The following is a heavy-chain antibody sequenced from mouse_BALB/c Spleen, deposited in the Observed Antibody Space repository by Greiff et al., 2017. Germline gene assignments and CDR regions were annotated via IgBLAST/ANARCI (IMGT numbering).Heavy chain of an antibody. CDR3: TKETGSWFAV. D-gene: IGHD1-1*02. Sequence: VQLQQSGTVLARPGASVKMSCKASGYTFTSYWMHWVKQRPGQGLEWIGAIYPGNSDTSYNQKFKGKAKLTADTSTSTAYMELSSLTNEDSAVYYCTKETGSWFAVWGEGTLVTVSA. CDR2: IYPGNSDT. J-gene: IGHJ3*01. V-gene: IGHV1-5*01. CDR1: GYTFTSYW.